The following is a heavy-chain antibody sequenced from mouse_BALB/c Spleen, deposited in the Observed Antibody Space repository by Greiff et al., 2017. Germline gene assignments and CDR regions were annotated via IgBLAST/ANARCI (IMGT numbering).Heavy chain of an antibody. Sequence: DVKLVESGGGLVQPGGSLKLSCAASGFTFSSYTMSWVRQTPEKRLEWVAYISNGGGSTYYPDTVKGRFTISRDNAKNTLYLQMSSLKSEDTAMYYCARQEYGNYLYAMDYWGQGTSVTVSS. CDR2: ISNGGGST. V-gene: IGHV5-12-2*01. CDR1: GFTFSSYT. CDR3: ARQEYGNYLYAMDY. J-gene: IGHJ4*01. D-gene: IGHD2-10*02.